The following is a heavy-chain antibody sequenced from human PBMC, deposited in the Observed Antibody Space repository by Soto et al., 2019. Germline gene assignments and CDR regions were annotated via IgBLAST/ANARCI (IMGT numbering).Heavy chain of an antibody. CDR3: AKDVRPDGYWDLDY. Sequence: PXXSLRLSYAASGFTFSSYSIHCVPQAPGKGLEWVSSISSSSSYIYYADSVKGRFTISRDNSKSTLYLQMNSLSAEVTSVYYCAKDVRPDGYWDLDYWGQGTPVTVSS. V-gene: IGHV3-21*04. J-gene: IGHJ4*02. CDR2: ISSSSSYI. D-gene: IGHD5-12*01. CDR1: GFTFSSYS.